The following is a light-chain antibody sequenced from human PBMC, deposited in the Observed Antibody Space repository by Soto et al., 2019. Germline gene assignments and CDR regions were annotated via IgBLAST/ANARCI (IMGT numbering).Light chain of an antibody. V-gene: IGKV1-5*01. CDR2: DAS. Sequence: PSTLSASVGDRVTITCRASQSISSRLAWYQQKPGKAPKFLVYDASNLESGVPSRFSGSGSGTEFTLTISSLQPDDFATYYCQQYNSYSVTFGQGTRWIS. CDR1: QSISSR. J-gene: IGKJ1*01. CDR3: QQYNSYSVT.